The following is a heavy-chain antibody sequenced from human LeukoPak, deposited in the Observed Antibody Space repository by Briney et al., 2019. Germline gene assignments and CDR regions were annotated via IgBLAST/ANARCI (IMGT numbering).Heavy chain of an antibody. V-gene: IGHV4-39*01. CDR3: ARVKVVVVPAASWFDP. D-gene: IGHD2-2*01. CDR2: IYYSGST. J-gene: IGHJ5*02. Sequence: PSETLSLTCTVSGGSISSSSYYWGWIRQPPGKGLEWIGSIYYSGSTYYNPSLKSRVTISVDTSKNQFSLKLSSVTAADTAVYYCARVKVVVVPAASWFDPWGQGTLVTVSS. CDR1: GGSISSSSYY.